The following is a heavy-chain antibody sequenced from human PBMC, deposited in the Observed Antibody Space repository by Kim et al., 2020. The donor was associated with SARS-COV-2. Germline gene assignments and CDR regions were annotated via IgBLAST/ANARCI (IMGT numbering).Heavy chain of an antibody. D-gene: IGHD6-19*01. CDR1: GGSLSTYY. CDR3: ARARIAVSGDRMDV. CDR2: IHVSGTT. Sequence: SETLSLTCTVSGGSLSTYYWIWIRQSAGKGLVWIGRIHVSGTTDYNPALRSRISMSVDTSNNQFSLKLTSLTAADTAVYYCARARIAVSGDRMDVWCQGT. J-gene: IGHJ6*02. V-gene: IGHV4-4*07.